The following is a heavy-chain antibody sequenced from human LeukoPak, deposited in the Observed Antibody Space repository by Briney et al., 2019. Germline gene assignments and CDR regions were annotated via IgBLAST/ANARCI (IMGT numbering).Heavy chain of an antibody. CDR2: ISSSSSTI. J-gene: IGHJ6*04. V-gene: IGHV3-48*04. D-gene: IGHD3-10*02. CDR1: GFTFSSYS. CDR3: AELGITMIGGV. Sequence: GGSLRLSCSASGFTFSSYSMNWVRQAPGKGLEWVSYISSSSSTIYYADSVKGRFTISRDNAKNSLYLQMNSLRAEDTAVYYCAELGITMIGGVWGKGTTVTISS.